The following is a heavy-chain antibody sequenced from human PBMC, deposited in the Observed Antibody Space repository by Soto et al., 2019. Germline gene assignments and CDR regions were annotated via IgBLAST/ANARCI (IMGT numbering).Heavy chain of an antibody. J-gene: IGHJ4*02. Sequence: GGSLRLSCVGSGFTFSSYGMHWVRQAPGKGLECVAVISDTGSSHYYAASVEGRFTISRENSKNTLSLHMDRLRVEDTAVYYCAKDRGGDCPDNSCYFGADYWGQGTPVTVSS. CDR2: ISDTGSSH. D-gene: IGHD2-2*01. V-gene: IGHV3-30*18. CDR1: GFTFSSYG. CDR3: AKDRGGDCPDNSCYFGADY.